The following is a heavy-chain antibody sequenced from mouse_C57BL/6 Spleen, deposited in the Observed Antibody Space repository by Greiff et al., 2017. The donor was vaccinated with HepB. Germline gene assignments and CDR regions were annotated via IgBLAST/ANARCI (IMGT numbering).Heavy chain of an antibody. Sequence: VQLQQSGAELVKPGASVKISCKASGYAFSSYWMNWVKQRPGKGLEWIGQIYPGDGDTNYNGKFKGKATLTADKSSSTAYMQLSSLTSEDSAVYFCARGAETDGFDYWGQGTTLTVSS. CDR3: ARGAETDGFDY. J-gene: IGHJ2*01. V-gene: IGHV1-80*01. CDR1: GYAFSSYW. CDR2: IYPGDGDT. D-gene: IGHD2-3*01.